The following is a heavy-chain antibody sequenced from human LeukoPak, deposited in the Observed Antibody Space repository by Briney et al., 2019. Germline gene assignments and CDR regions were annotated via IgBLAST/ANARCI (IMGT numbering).Heavy chain of an antibody. CDR1: GFTFSSYA. V-gene: IGHV3-23*01. D-gene: IGHD3-22*01. J-gene: IGHJ4*02. Sequence: PGGSPRLSCAASGFTFSSYAMSWVRQAPGKGLEWVSAISGSGGSTYYADSVKGRFTISRDNSKNTLYLQMNSLRAEDTAVYYCAKAFDYYDSSGYFYWGQGTLVTVSS. CDR3: AKAFDYYDSSGYFY. CDR2: ISGSGGST.